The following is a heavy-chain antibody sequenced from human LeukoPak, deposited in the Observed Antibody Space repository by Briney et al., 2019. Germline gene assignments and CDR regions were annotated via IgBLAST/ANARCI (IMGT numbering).Heavy chain of an antibody. V-gene: IGHV3-73*01. D-gene: IGHD6-13*01. CDR1: GFTFSGSA. CDR3: ARDRPSSWYGELDY. J-gene: IGHJ4*02. Sequence: GGSLRLSCAASGFTFSGSAIHWVRQPSGKGLEWVGRIRSKGNNYATVYAASVMGRFTIFRDDSKNTAYLQMNSLKAEDMAVYYCARDRPSSWYGELDYWGQGTLVTVSS. CDR2: IRSKGNNYAT.